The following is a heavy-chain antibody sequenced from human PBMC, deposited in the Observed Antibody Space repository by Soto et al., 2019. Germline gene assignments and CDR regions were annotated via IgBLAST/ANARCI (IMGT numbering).Heavy chain of an antibody. J-gene: IGHJ5*02. CDR2: IKPDESEK. CDR1: GFTFSDSW. Sequence: EVQLVESGGGLVQPGGSLRLSCTPSGFTFSDSWMTWVRQAPGKGLEWLARIKPDESEKKYADSVKGRFSISRDNAKNSMYLQMDSLRGEDTAVYYCVRGGSNYASWGQGTLVTVSS. D-gene: IGHD4-4*01. V-gene: IGHV3-7*01. CDR3: VRGGSNYAS.